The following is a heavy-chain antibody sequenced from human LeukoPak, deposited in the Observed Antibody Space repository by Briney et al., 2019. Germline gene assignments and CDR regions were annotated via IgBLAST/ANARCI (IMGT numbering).Heavy chain of an antibody. D-gene: IGHD3-22*01. CDR3: ARDPRGPPRFDSSARHTFDY. CDR2: IFYDGTIQ. CDR1: GFTFSNYA. Sequence: PGGSLRLSCAASGFTFSNYAMHWVRQAPGKGLEWVAVIFYDGTIQYYADSVKCQFTISRDNSKNTLYLQIHSLRPEDTAVYSSARDPRGPPRFDSSARHTFDYWGQGTLVTVSS. J-gene: IGHJ4*02. V-gene: IGHV3-30*04.